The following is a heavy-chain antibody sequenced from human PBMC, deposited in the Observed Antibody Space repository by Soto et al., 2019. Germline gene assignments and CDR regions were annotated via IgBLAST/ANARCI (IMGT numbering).Heavy chain of an antibody. Sequence: QVQLVESGGGVVQPGRSLRLSCAASGFTFRNYGMHWVRQAPGKGLDWVAVISYDGSNKYYADSVNGRFAISRDNSKNTLYLQMISLRAEDTAVHYCANWLVGGTGPDYWGQGTLVTVSS. CDR2: ISYDGSNK. V-gene: IGHV3-30*18. J-gene: IGHJ4*02. CDR3: ANWLVGGTGPDY. CDR1: GFTFRNYG. D-gene: IGHD1-26*01.